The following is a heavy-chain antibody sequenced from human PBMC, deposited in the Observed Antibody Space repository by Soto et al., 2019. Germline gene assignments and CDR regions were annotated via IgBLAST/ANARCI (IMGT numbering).Heavy chain of an antibody. V-gene: IGHV1-8*01. CDR2: MNPNSGNT. CDR3: ARGEGYCSGGSCYLGAFDI. J-gene: IGHJ3*02. Sequence: QVQLVQSGAEVKKPGASVKVSCKASGYTFTSYDINWVRQATGQGLEWMGWMNPNSGNTGYAQKFQGRVTMTRNTSISTAYMELSSLRSEDTVVYYCARGEGYCSGGSCYLGAFDIWGQGTMVTVSS. D-gene: IGHD2-15*01. CDR1: GYTFTSYD.